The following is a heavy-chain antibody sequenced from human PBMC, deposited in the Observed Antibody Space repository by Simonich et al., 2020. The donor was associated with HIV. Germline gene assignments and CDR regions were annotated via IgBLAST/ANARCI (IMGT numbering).Heavy chain of an antibody. V-gene: IGHV4-34*01. Sequence: QVQLQQWGAGLLKPSETLSLTCAVYGGSSSGYYWSWIRQPPGKGLEWIGEIDDSGSPNHSPSPKSRVTISRDTAKNQFSLKLSSVTAADTAVYYCARQSGYADAFDIWGQGTMITVSS. CDR1: GGSSSGYY. D-gene: IGHD5-12*01. CDR2: IDDSGSP. CDR3: ARQSGYADAFDI. J-gene: IGHJ3*02.